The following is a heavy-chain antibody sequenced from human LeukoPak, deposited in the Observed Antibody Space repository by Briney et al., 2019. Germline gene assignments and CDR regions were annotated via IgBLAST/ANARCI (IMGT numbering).Heavy chain of an antibody. Sequence: SVKVSCKASGGTFSSYAISWVRQAPGQGLEWMGGIIPIFGTANYAQKFQGRVTITADECTSTAYMELSSLRSEDTALYYCARVKYHSPLYYFDYWGQGTLVTVSS. D-gene: IGHD2-2*01. J-gene: IGHJ4*02. CDR2: IIPIFGTA. CDR3: ARVKYHSPLYYFDY. CDR1: GGTFSSYA. V-gene: IGHV1-69*13.